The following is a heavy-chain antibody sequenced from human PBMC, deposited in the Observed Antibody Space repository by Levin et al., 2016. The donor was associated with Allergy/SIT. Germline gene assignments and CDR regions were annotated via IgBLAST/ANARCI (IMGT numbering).Heavy chain of an antibody. Sequence: WIRQPPGKGLEWIGEINHSGSTNYNPSLKSRVTISVDTSKNQFSLKLSSVTAADTAVYYCARDIEVVRRRKRWFDPWGQGTLVTVSS. CDR2: INHSGST. D-gene: IGHD2-2*01. V-gene: IGHV4-34*01. J-gene: IGHJ5*02. CDR3: ARDIEVVRRRKRWFDP.